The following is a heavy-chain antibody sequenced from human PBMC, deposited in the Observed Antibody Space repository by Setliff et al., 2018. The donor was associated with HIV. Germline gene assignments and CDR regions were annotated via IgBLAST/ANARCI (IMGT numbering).Heavy chain of an antibody. J-gene: IGHJ5*02. CDR2: IYSSGST. CDR1: GGSISSYY. CDR3: ARRSDWFDP. Sequence: PSETLSLTCTVSGGSISSYYWSWIRQPPGKGLEWLGHIYSSGSTNYDPSLKSRVTIAVDTSKNQFSLKLASVTAADTAVYFCARRSDWFDPWGQGTLVTVSS. V-gene: IGHV4-4*09.